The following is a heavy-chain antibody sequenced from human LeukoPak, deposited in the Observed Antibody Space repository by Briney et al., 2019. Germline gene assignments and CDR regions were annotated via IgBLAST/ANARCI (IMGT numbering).Heavy chain of an antibody. J-gene: IGHJ4*02. CDR1: GFTFSSYS. Sequence: GGSLRLSCAASGFTFSSYSMNWVRQAPGKGLEWVSSISSSSSYIYYADSVKGRFTIPRDNAKNSLYLQMNSLRAEDTAVYYCAKDLRQKPYYFDYWGQGTLVTVSS. CDR3: AKDLRQKPYYFDY. CDR2: ISSSSSYI. V-gene: IGHV3-21*01.